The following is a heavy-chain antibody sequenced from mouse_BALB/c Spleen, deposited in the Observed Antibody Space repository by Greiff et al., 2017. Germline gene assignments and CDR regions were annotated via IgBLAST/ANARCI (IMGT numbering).Heavy chain of an antibody. J-gene: IGHJ2*01. CDR1: GYTFTSYY. V-gene: IGHV1S56*01. Sequence: VQLQQSGPELVKPGASVRISCKASGYTFTSYYIHWVKQRPGQGLEWIGWIYPGNVNTKYNEKFKGKATLTADKSSSTAYMQLSSLTSEDTAVYYCNAYYRYDRYFDYWGQGTTLTVSS. D-gene: IGHD2-14*01. CDR2: IYPGNVNT. CDR3: NAYYRYDRYFDY.